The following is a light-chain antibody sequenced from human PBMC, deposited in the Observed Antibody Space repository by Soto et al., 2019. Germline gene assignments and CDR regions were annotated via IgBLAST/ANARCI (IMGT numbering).Light chain of an antibody. V-gene: IGKV1-5*03. CDR2: KAS. J-gene: IGKJ1*01. Sequence: DIQMTQSPSTLSASVGDRVTITCRASQSISSWLAWYQQKPGPAPNLLIYKASTLQSGVPSRFSGSGSGTEFSLTISSLQPDDSATYYCQQYNDNWTFGQGTKVE. CDR3: QQYNDNWT. CDR1: QSISSW.